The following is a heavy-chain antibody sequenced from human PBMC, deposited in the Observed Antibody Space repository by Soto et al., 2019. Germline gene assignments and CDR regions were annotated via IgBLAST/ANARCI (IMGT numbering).Heavy chain of an antibody. CDR1: GGTFSSYA. CDR3: AREPITMVRGAKGETYYYYYGMDV. J-gene: IGHJ6*02. CDR2: IIPIFGTA. D-gene: IGHD3-10*01. V-gene: IGHV1-69*13. Sequence: ASVKVSCKASGGTFSSYAISWVRQAPGQGLEWMGGIIPIFGTANYAQKFQGRVTITADESTSTAYMELSSLRSEDTAVYYCAREPITMVRGAKGETYYYYYGMDVWGQGTTVTVS.